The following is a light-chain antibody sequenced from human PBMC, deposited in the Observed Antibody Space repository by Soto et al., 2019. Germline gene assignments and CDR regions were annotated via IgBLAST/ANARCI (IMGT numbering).Light chain of an antibody. V-gene: IGKV3-20*01. CDR3: HQYGTSPRT. J-gene: IGKJ1*01. CDR1: KSVSSNY. CDR2: GAS. Sequence: EIVLTQSPGTLSLSPGERATLSCRATKSVSSNYLAWYQQKPGQAPRVLIYGASIRATGIPDRFSGSGSETDFTLTISRLEPEDFALYYCHQYGTSPRTFDQGTKVEIK.